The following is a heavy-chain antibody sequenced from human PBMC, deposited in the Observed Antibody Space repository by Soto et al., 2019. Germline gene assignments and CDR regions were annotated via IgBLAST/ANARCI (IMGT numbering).Heavy chain of an antibody. Sequence: GESLKISCEGSGYSFTSYWIGWVRQMPGKGLEWMGIIYPGDSDTRYSPSFQGQVTISADKSISTAYLQWSSLKASDTAMYYCARAPFDWLFRIGGMDVWGQGTTVT. CDR3: ARAPFDWLFRIGGMDV. V-gene: IGHV5-51*01. D-gene: IGHD3-9*01. CDR1: GYSFTSYW. J-gene: IGHJ6*02. CDR2: IYPGDSDT.